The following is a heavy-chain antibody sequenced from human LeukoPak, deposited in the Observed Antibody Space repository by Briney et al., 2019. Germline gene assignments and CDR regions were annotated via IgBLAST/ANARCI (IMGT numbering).Heavy chain of an antibody. J-gene: IGHJ1*01. CDR3: AKDQDSSSWYRGVGVYFQH. CDR2: ISYDGSNK. D-gene: IGHD6-13*01. Sequence: GGSLRLSCAASGFTFSSYGMHWVRQAPGKGLEWVAVISYDGSNKYYADSVKGRFTISRDNSKNTLYLQMNSLRAEDTAVYYCAKDQDSSSWYRGVGVYFQHWGQGTLVTVSS. CDR1: GFTFSSYG. V-gene: IGHV3-30*18.